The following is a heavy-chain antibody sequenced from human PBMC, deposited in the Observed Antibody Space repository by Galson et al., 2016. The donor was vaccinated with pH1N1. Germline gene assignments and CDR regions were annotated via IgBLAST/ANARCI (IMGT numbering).Heavy chain of an antibody. CDR3: VAGLTGSIGNY. J-gene: IGHJ4*02. CDR1: GFIFSDHY. Sequence: SLRLSCAASGFIFSDHYMDWVRQAPGKGLEYIGRSRSKAYSHTTEYAASVKGRFTISRDDSGNSVYLLMNSLQTEDTAVYFCVAGLTGSIGNYWGQGTLVTVSS. D-gene: IGHD1-20*01. V-gene: IGHV3-72*01. CDR2: SRSKAYSHTT.